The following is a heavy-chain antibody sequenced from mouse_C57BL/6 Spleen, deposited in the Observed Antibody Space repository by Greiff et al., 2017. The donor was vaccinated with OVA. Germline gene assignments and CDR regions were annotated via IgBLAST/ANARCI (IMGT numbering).Heavy chain of an antibody. J-gene: IGHJ1*03. V-gene: IGHV5-17*01. CDR1: GFTFSDYG. CDR3: AGQGVVAPYWYFDV. CDR2: ISSGSSTI. D-gene: IGHD1-1*01. Sequence: EVMLVESGGGLVKPGGSLKLSCAASGFTFSDYGMHWVRQAPEKGLEWVAYISSGSSTIYYADTVKGRFTISRDNAKNTLFLQMTSLRSEDTAMYYCAGQGVVAPYWYFDVWGTGTTVTVSS.